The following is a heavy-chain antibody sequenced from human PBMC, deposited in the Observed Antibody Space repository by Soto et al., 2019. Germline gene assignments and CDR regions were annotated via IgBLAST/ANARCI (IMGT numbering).Heavy chain of an antibody. Sequence: QVQLQQWGAGLLKPSETLSLTCAVYGGSFSGYYWSWIRQPPGKGLEWIGEINHSGSTNYNPSLQSRVTISVDTSKNQFSLRRSSVTAAETAVYYCARVPRGWGQGTLVTVSS. CDR2: INHSGST. V-gene: IGHV4-34*01. D-gene: IGHD6-6*01. J-gene: IGHJ4*02. CDR1: GGSFSGYY. CDR3: ARVPRG.